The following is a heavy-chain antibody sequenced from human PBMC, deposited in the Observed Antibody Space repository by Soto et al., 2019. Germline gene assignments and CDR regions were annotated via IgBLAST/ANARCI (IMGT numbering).Heavy chain of an antibody. J-gene: IGHJ6*02. CDR2: INPNSGGT. Sequence: ASVKVSCKASGYTFTGYYMHWVRQAPGQGLEWMGWINPNSGGTNYAQKFQGRVTMTRDTSISTAYMELSRLRSDDTAGYYCARDRIAARQNYYYYYGMDVWGQGTTVTVSS. D-gene: IGHD6-6*01. V-gene: IGHV1-2*02. CDR1: GYTFTGYY. CDR3: ARDRIAARQNYYYYYGMDV.